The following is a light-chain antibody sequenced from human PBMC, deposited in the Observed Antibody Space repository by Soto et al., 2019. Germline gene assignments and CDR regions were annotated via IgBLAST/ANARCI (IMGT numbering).Light chain of an antibody. Sequence: QSVLIQPPSASGTPGQRVTISCSGGSTNIGSSTVNWYQQLPGTAPKLLIYSNDQRPSGVPDRFSGSKSCTSASQAISGLQSEDEADYYCAAWGDSLNVLFGGGTKLTVL. CDR2: SND. CDR1: STNIGSST. V-gene: IGLV1-44*01. CDR3: AAWGDSLNVL. J-gene: IGLJ2*01.